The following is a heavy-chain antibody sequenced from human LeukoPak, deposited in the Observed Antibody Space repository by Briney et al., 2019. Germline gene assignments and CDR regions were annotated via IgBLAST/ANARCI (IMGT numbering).Heavy chain of an antibody. CDR1: GFTFSSFA. CDR3: AKFIGSSWSGSYFDY. J-gene: IGHJ4*02. CDR2: ISVSGDST. V-gene: IGHV3-23*01. Sequence: GGSLRLSCAASGFTFSSFAMSWVRQAPGKGLEWVSVISVSGDSTYYADSVKGRFTISRDNSKNTLYLRMNSLRAEDTAAYYCAKFIGSSWSGSYFDYWGQGTLVTVSS. D-gene: IGHD6-13*01.